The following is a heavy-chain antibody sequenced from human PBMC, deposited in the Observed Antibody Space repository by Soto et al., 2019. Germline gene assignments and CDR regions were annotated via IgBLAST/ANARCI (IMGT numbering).Heavy chain of an antibody. CDR1: GFTFSSHT. CDR3: AKDLTGRVLKHIWFGELSH. CDR2: IYPDGNGK. D-gene: IGHD3-10*01. J-gene: IGHJ4*02. V-gene: IGHV3-30-3*01. Sequence: PGGSLRLSCVASGFTFSSHTMHWVRQAPGKGLEWVTFIYPDGNGKYYTDSVKGRFTTSRDNSKNTLYLQMKSLRAEDTAVYYCAKDLTGRVLKHIWFGELSHWGQGTLLTVSS.